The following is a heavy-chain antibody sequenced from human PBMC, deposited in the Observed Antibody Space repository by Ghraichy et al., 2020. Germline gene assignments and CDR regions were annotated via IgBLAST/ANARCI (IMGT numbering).Heavy chain of an antibody. CDR2: ISSSSSYI. Sequence: GGSLRLSCAASGFTFSSYRMNWVRQAPGKGLEWVLFISSSSSYIYYADSVKGRFTISRDNAKNSLYLQMNSLRVEDTAVYYCARDPGYCSGGRCYGDAFDIWGKGTMVTVAS. J-gene: IGHJ3*02. D-gene: IGHD2-15*01. CDR1: GFTFSSYR. V-gene: IGHV3-21*01. CDR3: ARDPGYCSGGRCYGDAFDI.